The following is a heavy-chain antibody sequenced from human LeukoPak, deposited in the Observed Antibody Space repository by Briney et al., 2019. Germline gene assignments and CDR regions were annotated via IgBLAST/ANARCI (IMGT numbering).Heavy chain of an antibody. CDR3: ARGRHYYDSSGRIDY. CDR1: GGSFSGYY. D-gene: IGHD3-22*01. Sequence: SKTLSLTCAVYGGSFSGYYWSWIRQPPGKGLEWIGEINHSGSTNYNPSLKSRVTISVDTSKNQFSLKLSSVTAADTAVYYCARGRHYYDSSGRIDYWGQGTLVTVSS. CDR2: INHSGST. J-gene: IGHJ4*02. V-gene: IGHV4-34*01.